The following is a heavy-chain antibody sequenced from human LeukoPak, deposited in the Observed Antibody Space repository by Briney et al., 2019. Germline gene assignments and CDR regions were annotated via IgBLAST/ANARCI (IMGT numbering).Heavy chain of an antibody. CDR3: ARESSGYFY. Sequence: GGSLRLSCAASGFNFRSYSMNWVRQAPGMGLEWVSSISSSSFRYYADSVKGRFTISRDNAKNSLYLQMNSLRAEDTAVYYCARESSGYFYWGQGTLVTVSS. D-gene: IGHD3-22*01. J-gene: IGHJ4*02. V-gene: IGHV3-21*01. CDR2: ISSSSFR. CDR1: GFNFRSYS.